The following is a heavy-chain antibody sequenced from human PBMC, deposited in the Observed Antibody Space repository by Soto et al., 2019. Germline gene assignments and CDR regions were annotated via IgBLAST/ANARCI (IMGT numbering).Heavy chain of an antibody. CDR1: GGTFSSYA. Sequence: QVQLVQSGAEVKKPGSSVKVSCKASGGTFSSYAISWVRQAPGQGLEWMGGIIPILGTANYAQKFQGRVTITADESTSTAYMELSSLRSEDTAVYYCARVRHVGCSSTSCYYYYGMDVWGQGTTVTVSS. CDR2: IIPILGTA. D-gene: IGHD2-2*01. J-gene: IGHJ6*02. CDR3: ARVRHVGCSSTSCYYYYGMDV. V-gene: IGHV1-69*01.